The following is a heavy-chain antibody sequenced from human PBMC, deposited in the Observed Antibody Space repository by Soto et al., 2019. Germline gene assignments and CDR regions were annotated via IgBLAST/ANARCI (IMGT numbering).Heavy chain of an antibody. CDR3: ASGIQLWLRRINNGYSG. V-gene: IGHV1-69*12. Sequence: QVQLVQSGAEVKKPESSVKVSCKAPGGTFSTYAISLVRQAPGQGLEWMGGIIPMFGTANYAQRFQDRVTITADESTNTVYMELRSLRSEDTAVYFCASGIQLWLRRINNGYSGWGQGTLVTVSS. CDR2: IIPMFGTA. CDR1: GGTFSTYA. J-gene: IGHJ4*02. D-gene: IGHD5-18*01.